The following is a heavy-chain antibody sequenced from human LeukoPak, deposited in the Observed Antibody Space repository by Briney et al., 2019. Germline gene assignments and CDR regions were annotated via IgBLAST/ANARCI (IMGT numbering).Heavy chain of an antibody. J-gene: IGHJ6*03. D-gene: IGHD2-15*01. CDR2: ISGSGGTT. CDR3: AKDLQPCSGGSCYFFYYFYMDV. V-gene: IGHV3-23*01. CDR1: GFTFKNYA. Sequence: GSLRLSCAASGFTFKNYAMSWVRQAPGKGLEWVSAISGSGGTTYYADSVRGRFTIFRDNSKNTLYLQMNSLRAEDTAVYYCAKDLQPCSGGSCYFFYYFYMDVWGKGTTVTVSS.